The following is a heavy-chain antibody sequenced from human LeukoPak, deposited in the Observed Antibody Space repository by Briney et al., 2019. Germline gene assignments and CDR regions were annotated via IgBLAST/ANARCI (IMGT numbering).Heavy chain of an antibody. CDR3: ARGLAEVTAGWFDY. CDR2: INPNSGDT. Sequence: ASVKVSCKASGYTFTGYYMHWVRQAPGQGLEWMGWINPNSGDTNYAQKFQGRVTMTRDTSISTAYMELSSLRSEDTAVYYCARGLAEVTAGWFDYWGQGTLVTVSS. J-gene: IGHJ4*02. V-gene: IGHV1-2*02. D-gene: IGHD2-21*02. CDR1: GYTFTGYY.